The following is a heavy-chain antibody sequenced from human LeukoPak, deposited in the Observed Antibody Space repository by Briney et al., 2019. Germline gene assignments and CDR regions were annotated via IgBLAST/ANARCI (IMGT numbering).Heavy chain of an antibody. V-gene: IGHV4-59*01. D-gene: IGHD1-1*01. CDR3: ARAVQLERPPPLIGYYYMDV. Sequence: SETLSLTCTVSGGSISSYYWSWIRQPPGKGLEWIGYIYYSGSTNYNPSLKSRVTISVDTSKNQFSLKLSSVTAADTAVYYCARAVQLERPPPLIGYYYMDVWGKGTTVAVSS. J-gene: IGHJ6*03. CDR1: GGSISSYY. CDR2: IYYSGST.